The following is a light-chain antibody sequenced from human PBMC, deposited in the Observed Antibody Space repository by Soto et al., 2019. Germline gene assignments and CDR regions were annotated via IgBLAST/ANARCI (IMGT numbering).Light chain of an antibody. Sequence: QSVLTQAPSVSGTPGQRVTISCSGSTSNIGSKTVNWYQQLPGTAPRLLIYSDDQRPSGVPDRFSGSKSGTSASLAISGLQSEDEADYYCAAWDDSLTGDGSLTGCVFGSGTNDTVL. V-gene: IGLV1-44*01. CDR2: SDD. CDR3: AAWDDSLTGDGSLTGCV. J-gene: IGLJ1*01. CDR1: TSNIGSKT.